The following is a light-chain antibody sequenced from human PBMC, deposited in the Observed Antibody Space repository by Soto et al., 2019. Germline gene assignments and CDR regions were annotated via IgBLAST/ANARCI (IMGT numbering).Light chain of an antibody. CDR2: DAS. V-gene: IGKV1-5*01. Sequence: GDRVTIACRASQRISSWLAWYQLKSGKAPKLLIYDASNLESGVPPRFSGSGSGTEFTLTISSLQPDDFATYYCQQYNSYPWTFGQGTTVESK. CDR1: QRISSW. CDR3: QQYNSYPWT. J-gene: IGKJ1*01.